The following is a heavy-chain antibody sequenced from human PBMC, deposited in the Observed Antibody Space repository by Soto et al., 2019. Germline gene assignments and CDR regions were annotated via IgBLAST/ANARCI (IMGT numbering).Heavy chain of an antibody. CDR2: IYPGDSHT. Sequence: PVESLKISCKGSGYIFTTDWINCFLQMPVKGLGWMGKIYPGDSHTINSPSFQGRVTMSADKSINTAYLQWSSLKASDTGMYYCARPDSSGYSPGGDGFQIWGQGTMVTVSS. D-gene: IGHD3-22*01. CDR3: ARPDSSGYSPGGDGFQI. V-gene: IGHV5-10-1*01. J-gene: IGHJ3*02. CDR1: GYIFTTDW.